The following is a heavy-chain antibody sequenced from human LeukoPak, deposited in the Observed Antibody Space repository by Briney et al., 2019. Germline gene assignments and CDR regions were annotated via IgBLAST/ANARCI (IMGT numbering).Heavy chain of an antibody. J-gene: IGHJ2*01. CDR3: VKCSGTYPFWYFDF. CDR2: IRSSGDTT. D-gene: IGHD1-26*01. Sequence: GGSLRLSCAASGFTFSDYAMNWVRQAPGKGLEWVSVIRSSGDTTYYADFVKGRFTISRDNSKNTLYLQMNSLRAEDTAVYYCVKCSGTYPFWYFDFWGRGTLVTVSS. CDR1: GFTFSDYA. V-gene: IGHV3-23*01.